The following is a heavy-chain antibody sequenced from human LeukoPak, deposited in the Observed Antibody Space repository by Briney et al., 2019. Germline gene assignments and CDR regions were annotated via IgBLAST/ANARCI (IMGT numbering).Heavy chain of an antibody. CDR2: INSDGSST. Sequence: GGSLRLSCAASGFTFSSYAMSWVRQAPGKGLVWVSRINSDGSSTSYADSVKGRFTISRDNAKNTLYLQMNSLRAEDTSVYYCARWVANYDLWSGYYADYWGQGTLVTVSS. CDR3: ARWVANYDLWSGYYADY. D-gene: IGHD3-3*01. J-gene: IGHJ4*02. CDR1: GFTFSSYA. V-gene: IGHV3-74*01.